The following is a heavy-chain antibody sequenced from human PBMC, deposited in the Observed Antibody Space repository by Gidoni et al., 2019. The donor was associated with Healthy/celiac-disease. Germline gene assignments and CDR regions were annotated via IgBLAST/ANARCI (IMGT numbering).Heavy chain of an antibody. Sequence: EVQRVASGGGLVQPGGSLRPSCAASGFTSCSYSMTWVRQAPGKGLEWISSISHSSSYIYYADSVKGRFTISRDNAKNSLYLQMNSLRAEDTAVYYCARGRGGAVGDYRFDYWGQGTLVTVSS. D-gene: IGHD4-17*01. CDR3: ARGRGGAVGDYRFDY. CDR1: GFTSCSYS. CDR2: ISHSSSYI. V-gene: IGHV3-21*01. J-gene: IGHJ4*02.